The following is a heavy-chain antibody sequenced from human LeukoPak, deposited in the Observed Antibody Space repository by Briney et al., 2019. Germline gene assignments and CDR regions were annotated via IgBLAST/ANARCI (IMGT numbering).Heavy chain of an antibody. D-gene: IGHD3-9*01. CDR2: INPKNGGT. Sequence: ASVKVSCKASGYPVTDYFMHWVRQAPGQGLEWMGWINPKNGGTFYPQSFQGRITMTRDTSISTVYMELSSLLSADTDAYYCAREADILTGYYKYWGQGTVVTVSS. J-gene: IGHJ4*02. V-gene: IGHV1-2*02. CDR1: GYPVTDYF. CDR3: AREADILTGYYKY.